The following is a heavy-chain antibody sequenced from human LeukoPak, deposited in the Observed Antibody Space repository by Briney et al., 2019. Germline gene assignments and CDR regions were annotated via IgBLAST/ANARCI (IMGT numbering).Heavy chain of an antibody. J-gene: IGHJ4*02. Sequence: ASVKVSCKASGYTFTTYSMNWVRQAPGQGLEWMGYINANIGNPTYAQGFTGRFVFSLDTSVSTAYLRISSLKAEDTAVYYCARDFHQLDFDYWGQGTLVTVSS. CDR3: ARDFHQLDFDY. CDR2: INANIGNP. D-gene: IGHD2-2*01. V-gene: IGHV7-4-1*02. CDR1: GYTFTTYS.